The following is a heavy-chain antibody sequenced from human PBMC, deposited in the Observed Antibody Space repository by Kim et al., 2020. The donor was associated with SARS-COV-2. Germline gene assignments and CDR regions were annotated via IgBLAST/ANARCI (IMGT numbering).Heavy chain of an antibody. Sequence: SETLSLTCTVSGGSISSSSYYWGWIRQSPGKGLEWIGSVYYTGSTYYNLSLKSRLTVSVDTSKNHFSLKLTSMTAADTAVYYCVRSDWAYNHYYGVDVWG. D-gene: IGHD3-9*01. CDR2: VYYTGST. V-gene: IGHV4-39*02. CDR3: VRSDWAYNHYYGVDV. CDR1: GGSISSSSYY. J-gene: IGHJ6*01.